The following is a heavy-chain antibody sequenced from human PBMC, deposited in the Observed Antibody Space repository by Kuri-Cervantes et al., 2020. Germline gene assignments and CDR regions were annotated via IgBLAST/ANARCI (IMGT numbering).Heavy chain of an antibody. CDR1: GYTFTSYY. CDR2: INPSGGST. J-gene: IGHJ4*02. CDR3: ASWRTNFDY. V-gene: IGHV1-46*01. D-gene: IGHD1-14*01. Sequence: ASVKVSCKASGYTFTSYYMHWVRQAPGQGLEWMGIINPSGGSTSYAQKFQGRVTITRDTSASTAYMELSSLRSEDTAVYYCASWRTNFDYWGQGTLVTVSS.